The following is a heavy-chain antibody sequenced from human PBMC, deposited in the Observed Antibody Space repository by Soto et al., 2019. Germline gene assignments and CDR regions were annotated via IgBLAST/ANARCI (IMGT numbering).Heavy chain of an antibody. V-gene: IGHV1-69*13. D-gene: IGHD4-17*01. J-gene: IGHJ4*02. CDR1: GGTFSSYA. CDR2: IIPIFGTA. Sequence: GASVKVSCKASGGTFSSYAISWVRQAPGQGLEWMGGIIPIFGTANYAQKFQGRVTITADESTSTAYMELSSLRSEDTAVYYCAVYGYGVSAAAYWGQGTLVTVSS. CDR3: AVYGYGVSAAAY.